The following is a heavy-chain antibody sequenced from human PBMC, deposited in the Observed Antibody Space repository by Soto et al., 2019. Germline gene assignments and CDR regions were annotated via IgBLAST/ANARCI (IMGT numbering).Heavy chain of an antibody. CDR1: GFTFSKAW. V-gene: IGHV3-15*01. J-gene: IGHJ6*02. CDR2: IKSKTDGGTT. Sequence: PGGSLRLSCAASGFTFSKAWMSWVRQAPGKGLEWVGRIKSKTDGGTTDYAAPVKGRFTISRDDSKNTLYLQMNSLKTEDTAVYYCTTGLYSSGWYPGDYYGMDVWGQGTTVTVSS. D-gene: IGHD6-19*01. CDR3: TTGLYSSGWYPGDYYGMDV.